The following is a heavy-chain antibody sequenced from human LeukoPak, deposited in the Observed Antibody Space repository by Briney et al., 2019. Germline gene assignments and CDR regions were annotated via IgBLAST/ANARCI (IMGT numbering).Heavy chain of an antibody. CDR3: ARSYSGSYSGRTEFDY. CDR2: IYHSGST. CDR1: GGSISSGGYY. Sequence: PSQTLSLTCTVSGGSISSGGYYWSWIRQPPGKGLEWIGYIYHSGSTYYNPSLKSRVTISVDTSKNQFSLKLSSVTAADTAVYYCARSYSGSYSGRTEFDYWGQGTLVTVSS. V-gene: IGHV4-30-2*01. D-gene: IGHD1-26*01. J-gene: IGHJ4*02.